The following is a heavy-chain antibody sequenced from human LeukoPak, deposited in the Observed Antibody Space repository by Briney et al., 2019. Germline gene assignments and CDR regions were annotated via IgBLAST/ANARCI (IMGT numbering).Heavy chain of an antibody. D-gene: IGHD3-10*01. Sequence: PGGSLRLSCVVSGLSVSKNDMNWVRQAPGKGLEWVSVINAPGRTKYADSVEGRFTISRDNAKNSLYLQMNSLRAEDTAVYYCARGKSYGSGSYYPTNYFDYWGQGTLVTVSS. CDR1: GLSVSKND. CDR3: ARGKSYGSGSYYPTNYFDY. J-gene: IGHJ4*02. V-gene: IGHV3-53*01. CDR2: INAPGRT.